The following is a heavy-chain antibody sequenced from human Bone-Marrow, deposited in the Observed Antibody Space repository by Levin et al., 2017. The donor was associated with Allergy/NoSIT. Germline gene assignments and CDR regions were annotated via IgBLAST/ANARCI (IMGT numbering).Heavy chain of an antibody. Sequence: GESLKISCQGSGYTFNTHHWLAWVRQTPGKGLEWMGVIYPGDSDTRYSPSFQGQVTISVVRSISTAYLQWSSLKASDTAIYYCARVGGHCSSARCAQVDYWGQGTLVTVSS. CDR1: GYTFNTHHW. CDR2: IYPGDSDT. CDR3: ARVGGHCSSARCAQVDY. J-gene: IGHJ4*02. D-gene: IGHD2-2*01. V-gene: IGHV5-51*01.